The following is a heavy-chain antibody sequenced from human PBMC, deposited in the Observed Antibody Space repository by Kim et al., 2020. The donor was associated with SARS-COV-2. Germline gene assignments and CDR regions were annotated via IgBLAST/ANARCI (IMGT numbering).Heavy chain of an antibody. CDR3: ARGDPGLGATVTNPAGY. J-gene: IGHJ4*02. CDR2: INTNTGNP. V-gene: IGHV7-4-1*02. CDR1: GYTFTSYA. Sequence: ASVKVSCKASGYTFTSYAMNWVRQAPGQGLEWMGWINTNTGNPTYAQGFTGRFVFSLDTSVSTAYLQISSLKAEDTAVYYCARGDPGLGATVTNPAGYWGQGTLVTVSS. D-gene: IGHD1-26*01.